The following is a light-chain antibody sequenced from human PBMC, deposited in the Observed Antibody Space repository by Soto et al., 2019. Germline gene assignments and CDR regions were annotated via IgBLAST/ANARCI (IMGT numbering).Light chain of an antibody. V-gene: IGKV3-11*01. CDR3: QQRSNWPPLT. CDR2: DAS. CDR1: QSINRH. Sequence: EIVMTQSPATLSVSPGERATLSCRASQSINRHLAWYRQKPGQAPRLLIYDASNRATGIPARFSGSGSGTDFTLTISSLEPEDFGVYYCQQRSNWPPLTFGGGTKVDIK. J-gene: IGKJ4*01.